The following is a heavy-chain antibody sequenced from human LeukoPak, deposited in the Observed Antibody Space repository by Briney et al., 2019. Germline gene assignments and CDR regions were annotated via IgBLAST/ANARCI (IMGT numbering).Heavy chain of an antibody. J-gene: IGHJ4*02. CDR3: ARQTRDGSGSRGYSFDF. CDR2: IYPGDSDT. D-gene: IGHD3-10*01. V-gene: IGHV5-51*01. CDR1: GYIFTNNW. Sequence: GESLKISCKGSGYIFTNNWIGWVRQMPGKGLEGMGIIYPGDSDTRYSPSFEGQVTISADKSISTAYLQWSSLKASDTARYYCARQTRDGSGSRGYSFDFWGQGTLVTVSS.